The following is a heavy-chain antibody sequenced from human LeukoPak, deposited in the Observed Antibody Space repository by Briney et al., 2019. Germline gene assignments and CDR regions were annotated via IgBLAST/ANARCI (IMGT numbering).Heavy chain of an antibody. D-gene: IGHD6-13*01. CDR2: INHSGST. CDR1: GGSFSDYY. V-gene: IGHV4-34*01. J-gene: IGHJ4*02. CDR3: ARGYSSSWYD. Sequence: TSETLSLTCAVYGGSFSDYYWSWIRQPPGKGLERIGEINHSGSTNYNPSLKSRVTISVDTSKNQFSLKLTSVTAADTAVYYCARGYSSSWYDWGQGTLVTVSS.